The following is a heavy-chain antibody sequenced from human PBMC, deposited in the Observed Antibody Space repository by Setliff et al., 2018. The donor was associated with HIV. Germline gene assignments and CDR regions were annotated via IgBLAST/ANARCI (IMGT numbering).Heavy chain of an antibody. J-gene: IGHJ3*02. Sequence: PGGSLRLSCAASGFTFSSYAMSWVRQAPGKGLEWVSAISGSGGSTYYADSVKGRFTISRDNSKNTLYLQMNSLRAEDTAVYYCAKERQIDETNWNDAFDIWGQGTMVTVSS. CDR1: GFTFSSYA. D-gene: IGHD1-20*01. V-gene: IGHV3-23*01. CDR2: ISGSGGST. CDR3: AKERQIDETNWNDAFDI.